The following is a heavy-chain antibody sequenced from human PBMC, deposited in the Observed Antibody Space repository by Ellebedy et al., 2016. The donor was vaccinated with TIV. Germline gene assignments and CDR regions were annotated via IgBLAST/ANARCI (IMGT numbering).Heavy chain of an antibody. J-gene: IGHJ1*01. CDR1: GGSISSSSYY. V-gene: IGHV4-39*01. CDR2: IYYIGNT. D-gene: IGHD6-13*01. Sequence: MPSETLSLTCTVSGGSISSSSYYWGWIRQPPGKGLEWIGSIYYIGNTYYTPSLKSRVTMSVDTSKNQFTLQLSSVTAADTAVYYCAGQTIAADGTEEYFHHWGQGTLVTVSS. CDR3: AGQTIAADGTEEYFHH.